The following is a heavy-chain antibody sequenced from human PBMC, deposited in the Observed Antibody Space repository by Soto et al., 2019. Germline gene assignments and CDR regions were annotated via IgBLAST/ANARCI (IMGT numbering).Heavy chain of an antibody. D-gene: IGHD3-3*01. CDR2: ISGSGGST. CDR3: AKDSHWEERLRFLEWLPSYWYFDL. V-gene: IGHV3-23*01. Sequence: GGSLRLSCAASGFTFSSYAMSWVRQAPGKGLEWVSAISGSGGSTYYADSVKGRFTISRDNSKNTLYLQMNSLRAEDTAVYYCAKDSHWEERLRFLEWLPSYWYFDLWGRGTLVTVSS. CDR1: GFTFSSYA. J-gene: IGHJ2*01.